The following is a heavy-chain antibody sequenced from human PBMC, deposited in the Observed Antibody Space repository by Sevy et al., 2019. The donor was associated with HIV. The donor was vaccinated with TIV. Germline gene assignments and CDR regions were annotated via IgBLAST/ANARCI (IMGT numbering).Heavy chain of an antibody. V-gene: IGHV1-2*02. CDR1: GYTFTGYY. CDR2: INPNSGGT. CDR3: AGDAVAVVRGVMISGGMDV. D-gene: IGHD3-10*01. Sequence: ASVKVSCKASGYTFTGYYMHWVRQAPGQGLEWMGWINPNSGGTNYAQKFQGRVTMTRDTSISTAYMELSRLGSDDTAVYYCAGDAVAVVRGVMISGGMDVWGQGTTVTVSS. J-gene: IGHJ6*02.